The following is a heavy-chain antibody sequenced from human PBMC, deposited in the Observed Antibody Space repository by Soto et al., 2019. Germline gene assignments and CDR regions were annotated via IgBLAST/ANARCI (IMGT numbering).Heavy chain of an antibody. Sequence: SETLSLTCTVSGGSISSGGYYWSWIRQHPGKGLEWIGYIYYSGSTYYNPSLKSRVTISVDTSKNQFSLKLSSVTAADTAVYYCARAIVVVITTGGWFDPWGQGTLVTVYS. D-gene: IGHD3-22*01. CDR1: GGSISSGGYY. CDR2: IYYSGST. V-gene: IGHV4-31*03. CDR3: ARAIVVVITTGGWFDP. J-gene: IGHJ5*02.